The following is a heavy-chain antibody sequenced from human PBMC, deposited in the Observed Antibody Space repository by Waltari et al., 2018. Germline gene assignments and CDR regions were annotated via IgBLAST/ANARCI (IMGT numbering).Heavy chain of an antibody. CDR3: TTTRWFTFDY. CDR2: IKSKTDGGTT. J-gene: IGHJ4*02. CDR1: GLTFNHAW. D-gene: IGHD2-15*01. Sequence: EVQLVESGGGLVKPGGSLRLSCAVSGLTFNHAWMSWVRQAPGKGLGGVGHIKSKTDGGTTDYAAPVKGRFTISRDDSKNTLYLQMNSLKTEDTAVYYCTTTRWFTFDYWGQGTLVTVSS. V-gene: IGHV3-15*01.